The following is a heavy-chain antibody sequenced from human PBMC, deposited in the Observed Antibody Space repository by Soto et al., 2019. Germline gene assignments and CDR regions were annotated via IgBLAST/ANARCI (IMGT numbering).Heavy chain of an antibody. Sequence: GGSLRLSCAASGFTFSNAWMSWVRQAPGKGLEWVGRIKSKTDGGTTDYAAPVKGRFTISRDDSKNTLYLQMNSLKTEDTAVYYCTTEYYDILTGYYGKDYYYYYMDVWGKGTTVTVSS. J-gene: IGHJ6*03. D-gene: IGHD3-9*01. CDR3: TTEYYDILTGYYGKDYYYYYMDV. V-gene: IGHV3-15*01. CDR1: GFTFSNAW. CDR2: IKSKTDGGTT.